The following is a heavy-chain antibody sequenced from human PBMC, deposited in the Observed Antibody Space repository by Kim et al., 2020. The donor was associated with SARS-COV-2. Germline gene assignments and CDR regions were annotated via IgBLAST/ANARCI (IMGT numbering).Heavy chain of an antibody. V-gene: IGHV5-51*01. CDR3: ARDGYNLGYFDY. Sequence: RHRPHFKGQVTIPADKSISTAYLPWSSLKASDTAMYYCARDGYNLGYFDYWGQGTLVTVSS. D-gene: IGHD5-12*01. J-gene: IGHJ4*02.